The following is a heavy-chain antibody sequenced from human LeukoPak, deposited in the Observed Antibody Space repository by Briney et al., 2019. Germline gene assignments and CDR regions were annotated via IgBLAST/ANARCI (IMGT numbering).Heavy chain of an antibody. J-gene: IGHJ4*02. D-gene: IGHD1/OR15-1a*01. CDR3: ARGDLSSPEQFVY. CDR1: GYTFTSYA. V-gene: IGHV7-4-1*02. Sequence: ASVKVSCKASGYTFTSYAMNWVGQAPGQGREWMGWINTNTGNPTYAQGFTGRFVFSLDTSVSTAYLQISSLKAEDTAVYYCARGDLSSPEQFVYWVQGTLVTVSS. CDR2: INTNTGNP.